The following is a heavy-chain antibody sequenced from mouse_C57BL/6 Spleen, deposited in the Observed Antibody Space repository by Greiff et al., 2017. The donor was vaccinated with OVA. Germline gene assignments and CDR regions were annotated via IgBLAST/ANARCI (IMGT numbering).Heavy chain of an antibody. Sequence: QLQQPGAELVRPGSSVKLSCKASGYTFTSYWMHWVKQRPIQGLEWIGNIDPSDSETHYNQKFKDKATLTVDKSSSTAYMQLSSLTSEDSAVYYCARHYYGSSFYFDYWGQGTTLTVSS. D-gene: IGHD1-1*01. J-gene: IGHJ2*01. CDR3: ARHYYGSSFYFDY. CDR1: GYTFTSYW. CDR2: IDPSDSET. V-gene: IGHV1-52*01.